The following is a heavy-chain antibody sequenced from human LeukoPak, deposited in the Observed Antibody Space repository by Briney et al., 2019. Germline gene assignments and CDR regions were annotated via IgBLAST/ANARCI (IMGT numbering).Heavy chain of an antibody. CDR1: GGSISSYY. J-gene: IGHJ3*02. CDR3: ARWESLRGSRIFDI. CDR2: TYYSGST. V-gene: IGHV4-59*01. D-gene: IGHD4-23*01. Sequence: SETLSLTCTVSGGSISSYYWSWIRQPPGKGLEWIGYTYYSGSTNYNPSLKSRVTISLDTSKNQFSLKLSSVTAADTAVYYCARWESLRGSRIFDIWGQGTMVTVSS.